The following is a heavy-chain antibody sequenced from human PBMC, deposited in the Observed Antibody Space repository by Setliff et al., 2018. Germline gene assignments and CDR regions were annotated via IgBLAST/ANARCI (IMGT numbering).Heavy chain of an antibody. CDR2: INPNSGDT. Sequence: ASVKVSCKASAYTFSGYYIHWVRQAPGQGLQWMGWINPNSGDTSYAQKFQGRVTMTRDTSISTAYMEVSRLRSDDTAVYYCVIPFCAGTTCPPSWGQGALVTV. CDR1: AYTFSGYY. V-gene: IGHV1-2*02. CDR3: VIPFCAGTTCPPS. D-gene: IGHD2-2*01. J-gene: IGHJ4*02.